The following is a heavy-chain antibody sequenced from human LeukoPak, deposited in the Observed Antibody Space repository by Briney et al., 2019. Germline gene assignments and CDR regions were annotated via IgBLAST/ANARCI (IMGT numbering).Heavy chain of an antibody. CDR3: AKGRDGYNPDY. CDR1: GFTFSTYA. Sequence: GESLRLSCAASGFTFSTYAMSWVRQPPGRGLEWVSANSGGGGGTHYADSVKGRFTISRDNSKNTLFLQMNSLRAEDTAIYYCAKGRDGYNPDYWGQGSLVTVSS. D-gene: IGHD5-24*01. J-gene: IGHJ4*02. CDR2: NSGGGGGT. V-gene: IGHV3-23*01.